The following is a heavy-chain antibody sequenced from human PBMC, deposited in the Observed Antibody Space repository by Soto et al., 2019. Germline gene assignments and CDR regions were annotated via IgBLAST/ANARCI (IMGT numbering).Heavy chain of an antibody. J-gene: IGHJ4*02. Sequence: GGSLRLSCAAPGFTFSSYGMHWVRQAPGKGLEWVAVISYDGSNKYYADSVKGRFTISRDNSKNTLYLQMNSLRAEDTAVYYCAKDSPRLIAAAGTFDYWGQGTLVTVSS. V-gene: IGHV3-30*18. CDR1: GFTFSSYG. D-gene: IGHD6-13*01. CDR2: ISYDGSNK. CDR3: AKDSPRLIAAAGTFDY.